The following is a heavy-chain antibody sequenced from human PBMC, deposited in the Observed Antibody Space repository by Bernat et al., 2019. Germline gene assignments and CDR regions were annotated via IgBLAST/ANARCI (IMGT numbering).Heavy chain of an antibody. Sequence: EVQLVESGGGLVQPGGSLRLSCAASGFTFSSYEMNWVRQAPGKGLEWVSYISSSGSTIYYGDSGKGRFTISRDNAKNSLYLQMNSLRTEDTAVYYCARDERSGPASSVVARLYYGMDVWGQGTTVTVSS. D-gene: IGHD2-2*01. V-gene: IGHV3-48*03. J-gene: IGHJ6*02. CDR3: ARDERSGPASSVVARLYYGMDV. CDR1: GFTFSSYE. CDR2: ISSSGSTI.